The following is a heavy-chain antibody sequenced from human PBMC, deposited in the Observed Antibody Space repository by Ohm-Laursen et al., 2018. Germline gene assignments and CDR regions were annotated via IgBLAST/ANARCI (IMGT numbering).Heavy chain of an antibody. CDR3: ARDSSRRAREGGMDV. Sequence: SLRLSCSASGFTLSSYDMNWVRQAPGKGLEWISYISETGSHISDADSMRGRFTVARDNAKNLLYLQLNSLRVEDTAVYYCARDSSRRAREGGMDVWGQGTMVTVSS. J-gene: IGHJ6*02. CDR1: GFTLSSYD. V-gene: IGHV3-21*01. CDR2: ISETGSHI. D-gene: IGHD6-6*01.